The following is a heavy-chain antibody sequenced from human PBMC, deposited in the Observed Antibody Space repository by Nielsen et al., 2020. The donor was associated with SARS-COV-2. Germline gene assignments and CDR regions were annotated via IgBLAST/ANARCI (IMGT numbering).Heavy chain of an antibody. Sequence: GESLKISCAASGFTFSSYAMHWVRQAPGKGLEWVAVISYDGSNKYYADSVKGRFTISRDNSKNTLYLQMNSLRAEDTVVYYCARDPTLFYSSGWQFDYWGQGTLVTVSS. D-gene: IGHD6-19*01. J-gene: IGHJ4*02. CDR3: ARDPTLFYSSGWQFDY. V-gene: IGHV3-30-3*01. CDR1: GFTFSSYA. CDR2: ISYDGSNK.